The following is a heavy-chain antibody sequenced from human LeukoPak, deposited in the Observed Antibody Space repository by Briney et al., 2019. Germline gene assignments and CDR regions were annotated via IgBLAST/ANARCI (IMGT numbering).Heavy chain of an antibody. CDR1: GFTFSSYA. J-gene: IGHJ3*02. D-gene: IGHD6-19*01. V-gene: IGHV3-23*01. CDR3: AKPARYSSGQDAFDI. CDR2: ISGSGGST. Sequence: GGSLRLSCAASGFTFSSYAMSWVRQAPGKGLEWVSAISGSGGSTYYADSVKGRFTISRDNAKNSLYLQMNSLRAEDTAVYYCAKPARYSSGQDAFDIWGQGTMVTVSS.